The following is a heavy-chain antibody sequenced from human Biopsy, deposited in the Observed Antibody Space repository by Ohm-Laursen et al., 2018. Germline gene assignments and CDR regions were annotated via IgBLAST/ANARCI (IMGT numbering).Heavy chain of an antibody. J-gene: IGHJ3*02. CDR2: ISYSRNT. Sequence: TLSLTCTVSGGSISVSSWSWIRQAPGKGLECIGHISYSRNTNYNPSLKSRITISEDTSKNHFSLKLTSVTAADTAVYYCAKHGSGWTGDDAFHIWGQGTMVTVSS. CDR3: AKHGSGWTGDDAFHI. D-gene: IGHD6-19*01. V-gene: IGHV4-59*08. CDR1: GGSISVSS.